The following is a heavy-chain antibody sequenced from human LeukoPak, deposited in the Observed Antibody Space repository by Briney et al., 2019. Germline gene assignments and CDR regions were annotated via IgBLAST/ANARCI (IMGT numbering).Heavy chain of an antibody. Sequence: SQTLSLTCAISGDSVSSNSTAWNWIRQSPSRGLEWLGRTYYRSKWYDDYAVSVQSRITIIPDTSKNQFSLQLNSVTPEDTAVYYCSRGDTMDVWGQGTTVTVSS. J-gene: IGHJ6*02. CDR1: GDSVSSNSTA. V-gene: IGHV6-1*01. CDR2: TYYRSKWYD. CDR3: SRGDTMDV.